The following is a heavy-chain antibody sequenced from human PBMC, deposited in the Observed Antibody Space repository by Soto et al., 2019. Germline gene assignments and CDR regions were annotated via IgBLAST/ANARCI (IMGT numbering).Heavy chain of an antibody. CDR3: ARDFDSSGYYGPVGAFDI. V-gene: IGHV3-21*03. J-gene: IGHJ3*02. CDR2: ISSSTTYI. CDR1: RFTFSSYT. Sequence: EVQLVESGGGLVKPGGSLRLSCSASRFTFSSYTMNWVRQAPGKGLEWVSSISSSTTYIYYADSVKGRFTISRDNAKNSLYLQVNSLRAEDTAVDYCARDFDSSGYYGPVGAFDIWGQGTMVTVSS. D-gene: IGHD3-22*01.